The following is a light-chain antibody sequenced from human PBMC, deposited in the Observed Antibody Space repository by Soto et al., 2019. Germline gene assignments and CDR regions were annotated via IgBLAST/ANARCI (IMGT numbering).Light chain of an antibody. Sequence: QLVLTQSPSASASLGASVKLTCTLSSGHSSYAIAWHQQQPEKGPRYLMKLNSDGSHSKGDGIPDRFSGSSSGAERYLTIASLQYEDEGDYHCQTWGTGILVFGGGTKLTVL. J-gene: IGLJ2*01. CDR2: LNSDGSH. V-gene: IGLV4-69*01. CDR3: QTWGTGILV. CDR1: SGHSSYA.